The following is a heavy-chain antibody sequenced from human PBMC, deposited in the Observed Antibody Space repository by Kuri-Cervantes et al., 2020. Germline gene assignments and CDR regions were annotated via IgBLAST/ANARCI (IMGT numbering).Heavy chain of an antibody. Sequence: GGSLRLSCKASGYTFTGYYMHWVRQAPGQGLEWMGWINPNSGGTNYAQKFQGRVTMTRDTSISTAYMELSRLRSEDTAVYYCARVTASWGSDYYYYMDVWGKGTTVTVSS. CDR3: ARVTASWGSDYYYYMDV. J-gene: IGHJ6*03. CDR1: GYTFTGYY. D-gene: IGHD2-21*02. CDR2: INPNSGGT. V-gene: IGHV1-2*02.